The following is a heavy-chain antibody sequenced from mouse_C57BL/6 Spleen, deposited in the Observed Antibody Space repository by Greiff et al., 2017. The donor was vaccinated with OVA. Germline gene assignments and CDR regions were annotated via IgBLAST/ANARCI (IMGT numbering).Heavy chain of an antibody. CDR3: AREGRKGFAY. CDR1: GFTFSDYY. CDR2: INYDGSST. J-gene: IGHJ3*01. V-gene: IGHV5-16*01. Sequence: EVKLMESEGGLVQPGSSMKLSCTASGFTFSDYYMAWVRQVPEKGLEWVANINYDGSSTYYLDSLKSRFIISRDNAKNILYLQMSSLKSEDTATYYCAREGRKGFAYWGQGTLVTVSA.